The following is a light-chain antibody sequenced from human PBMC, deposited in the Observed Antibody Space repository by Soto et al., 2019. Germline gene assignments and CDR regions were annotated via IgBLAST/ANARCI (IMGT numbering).Light chain of an antibody. J-gene: IGKJ1*01. CDR3: QQYNTDPWT. Sequence: DIQMTQSPSTLSASVGDRVTITCRASQSISTSLAWFRQKPGKAPKLLTYDASNLESGVPSRFSGSVSGTDFTLTISSLQPDDFATDFCQQYNTDPWTFGQGTEVDTK. CDR2: DAS. CDR1: QSISTS. V-gene: IGKV1-5*01.